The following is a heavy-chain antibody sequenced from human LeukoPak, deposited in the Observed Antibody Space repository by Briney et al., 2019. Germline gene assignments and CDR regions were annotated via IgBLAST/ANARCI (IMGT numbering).Heavy chain of an antibody. CDR3: AKDRGGGNLDFDY. Sequence: GSLRLHCAAPGFTFLSFAMTWVRQAPGKGLGWVSVISGWGGRTYYADSVKGRFTISRDNSKNTLYLQMSSLRAEDTAVYYCAKDRGGGNLDFDYWGQGTLVTVCS. J-gene: IGHJ4*02. V-gene: IGHV3-23*01. CDR1: GFTFLSFA. CDR2: ISGWGGRT. D-gene: IGHD2-15*01.